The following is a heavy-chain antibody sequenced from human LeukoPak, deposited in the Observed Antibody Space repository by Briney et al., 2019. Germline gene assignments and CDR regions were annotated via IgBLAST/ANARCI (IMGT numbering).Heavy chain of an antibody. V-gene: IGHV3-23*01. CDR2: ISGSGGST. CDR3: AKDPSDGQKLWWYDLDAFDI. D-gene: IGHD2-21*01. Sequence: GGSLRLSCAASGFTFSSYAMSWVRQAPGKGLEWVSAISGSGGSTYYADSVKGRFTISRDNSKNTLYLRMNSLRAEDTAVYYCAKDPSDGQKLWWYDLDAFDIWGQGTMVTVSS. CDR1: GFTFSSYA. J-gene: IGHJ3*02.